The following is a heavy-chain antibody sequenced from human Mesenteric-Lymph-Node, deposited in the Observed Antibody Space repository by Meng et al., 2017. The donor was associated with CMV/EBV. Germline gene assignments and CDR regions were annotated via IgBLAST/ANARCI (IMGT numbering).Heavy chain of an antibody. CDR3: ARRGNYDSDYSEY. Sequence: QLHELRPVLVKPPETLSLSCIFSGDSISNSTYYWTWIRQPPGKGLEWIGSVHHSGTTYYNPSLKGRLTISVDTSANLFSLRLTTVTAADTATYYCARRGNYDSDYSEYWGQGTLVTVSS. CDR2: VHHSGTT. CDR1: GDSISNSTYY. J-gene: IGHJ4*02. V-gene: IGHV4-39*01. D-gene: IGHD3-22*01.